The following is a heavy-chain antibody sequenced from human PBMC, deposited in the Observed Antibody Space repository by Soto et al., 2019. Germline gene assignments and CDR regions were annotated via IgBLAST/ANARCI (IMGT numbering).Heavy chain of an antibody. CDR1: GGSISSGGYY. D-gene: IGHD3-10*01. CDR2: IYYSGST. Sequence: PSETLSLTCTVSGGSISSGGYYWSWIRQHPGKGLEWIGYIYYSGSTYYNPSLKSRVTISVDTSKNQFSLKLSSVTAADTAVYYCARHRYGSGSLYNWFDPWGQGTLVTVSS. J-gene: IGHJ5*02. CDR3: ARHRYGSGSLYNWFDP. V-gene: IGHV4-31*03.